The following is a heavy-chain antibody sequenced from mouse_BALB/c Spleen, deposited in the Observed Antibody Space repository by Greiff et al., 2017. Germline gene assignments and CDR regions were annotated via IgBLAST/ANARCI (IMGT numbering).Heavy chain of an antibody. J-gene: IGHJ2*01. V-gene: IGHV1S81*02. CDR2: INPSNGRT. D-gene: IGHD1-1*01. CDR3: AREEGLNYGSSYGDY. Sequence: VQLQQSGAELVKPGASVKLSCKASGYTFTSYWMHWVKQRPGQGLEWIGEINPSNGRTNYNEKFKSKATLTVDKSSSTAYMQLSSLTSEDSAVYYCAREEGLNYGSSYGDYWGQGTTLTVSS. CDR1: GYTFTSYW.